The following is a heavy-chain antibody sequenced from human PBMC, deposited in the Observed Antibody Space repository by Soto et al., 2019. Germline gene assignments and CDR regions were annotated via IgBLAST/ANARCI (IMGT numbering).Heavy chain of an antibody. CDR1: GFTFRTYG. D-gene: IGHD6-19*01. CDR2: IWYDGSNK. Sequence: QVQLVESGGGVVQPGRSLRLSCAASGFTFRTYGMHWVRQAPGKGLEWVAVIWYDGSNKYYADSVKGRFTISRDNSKNTLYLQVNSLRAEDTAVYYCARGNGHNSGTFDYWGPGTLVTVSS. V-gene: IGHV3-33*01. J-gene: IGHJ4*02. CDR3: ARGNGHNSGTFDY.